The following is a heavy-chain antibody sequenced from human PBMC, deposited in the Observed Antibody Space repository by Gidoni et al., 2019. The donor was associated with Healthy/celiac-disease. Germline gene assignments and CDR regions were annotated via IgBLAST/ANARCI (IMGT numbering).Heavy chain of an antibody. V-gene: IGHV4-34*01. CDR1: GGSFSGYY. D-gene: IGHD3-10*01. J-gene: IGHJ4*02. CDR3: ARGPNYYGSGSYFFDY. CDR2: SNHSGST. Sequence: QVQLQQWGAGLLKPSETLSLTCAVYGGSFSGYYWSWIRQPPGKGLEWSGESNHSGSTNYNPPLKSRVTISVDTSKNQFSLKLSSVTAADTAVYYCARGPNYYGSGSYFFDYWGQGTLVTVSS.